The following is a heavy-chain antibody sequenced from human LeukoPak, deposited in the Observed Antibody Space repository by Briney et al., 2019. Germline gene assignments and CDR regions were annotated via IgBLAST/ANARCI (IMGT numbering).Heavy chain of an antibody. D-gene: IGHD3-10*01. Sequence: ASVKVSCKASGYTFTGYYMHWVRQAPGQGLEWMGWINPNSGGTNYAQKFQGWVTMTRDTSISTAYMELSRLRSDDTAVYYRARDRDGSGSSSYGMDVWGQGTTVTVSS. CDR2: INPNSGGT. V-gene: IGHV1-2*04. CDR1: GYTFTGYY. CDR3: ARDRDGSGSSSYGMDV. J-gene: IGHJ6*02.